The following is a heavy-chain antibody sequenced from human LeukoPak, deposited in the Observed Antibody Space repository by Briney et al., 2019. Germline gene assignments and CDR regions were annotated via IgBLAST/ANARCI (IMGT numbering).Heavy chain of an antibody. CDR2: INPNSGGT. CDR3: ARHAYYDSSGPPTDRTFDI. CDR1: GYTFTGYY. J-gene: IGHJ3*02. D-gene: IGHD3-22*01. V-gene: IGHV1-2*02. Sequence: ASVKVSCKASGYTFTGYYLHWVRQAPGQGLEWMGWINPNSGGTNYAQKFQGRVTMTRDTSISTACMELSRLRSDDAAVYYCARHAYYDSSGPPTDRTFDIWGQGTMVTVSS.